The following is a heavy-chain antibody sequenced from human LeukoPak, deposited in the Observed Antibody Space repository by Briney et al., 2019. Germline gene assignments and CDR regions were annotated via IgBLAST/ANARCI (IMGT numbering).Heavy chain of an antibody. CDR1: GFTFSHYW. D-gene: IGHD6-13*01. CDR2: IKQDGSQK. V-gene: IGHV3-7*01. Sequence: PGGSLRLSCAASGFTFSHYWMSWVRQAPGKGLERVASIKQDGSQKYYGDSVKGRFTISRDNAKNSLYLQMNSLRAEDTAFYYCAKDGNSWSLDYWGQGTLVTVSS. CDR3: AKDGNSWSLDY. J-gene: IGHJ4*02.